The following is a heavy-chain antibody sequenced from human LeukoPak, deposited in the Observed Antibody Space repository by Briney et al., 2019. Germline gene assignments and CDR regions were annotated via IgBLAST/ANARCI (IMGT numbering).Heavy chain of an antibody. CDR3: ARDGGQYNWNDEHYYYGMDV. V-gene: IGHV1-69*06. D-gene: IGHD1-1*01. CDR2: IIPIFGTA. CDR1: GGTFSSYA. Sequence: GSSVKVSCKASGGTFSSYAISWVRQAPGQGLEWMGGIIPIFGTANYAQKFQGRVTITADKPTSTAYMELSSLRSEDTAVYYCARDGGQYNWNDEHYYYGMDVWGKGTTVTVSS. J-gene: IGHJ6*04.